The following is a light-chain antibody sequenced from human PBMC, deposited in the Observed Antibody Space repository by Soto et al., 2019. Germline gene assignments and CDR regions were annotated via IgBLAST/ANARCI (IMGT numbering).Light chain of an antibody. CDR1: QSLLHSNGYSC. J-gene: IGKJ4*01. Sequence: DIVMTQSPLSLPVTPGEPASISCRSSQSLLHSNGYSCLDWYLQKPGQSPQLLIHLGSIRASGVPDRFSGSGSGTDFTLKISRVETEDVGTYYCMQALQTPLTFGGGTKVEI. CDR2: LGS. V-gene: IGKV2-28*01. CDR3: MQALQTPLT.